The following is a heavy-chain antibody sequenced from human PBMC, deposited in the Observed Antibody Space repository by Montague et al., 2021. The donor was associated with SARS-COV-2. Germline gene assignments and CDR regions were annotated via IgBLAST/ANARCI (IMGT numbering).Heavy chain of an antibody. Sequence: SLRLSCAASGFTFSSYSMNWVRQAPGKGLEWVSSISSSSSYIYYADSVKGRFTISRDNAKNSLYLQMNSLRAEDTAVYYCARDDSSSWYSNWFDPWGQGTLVTVSS. D-gene: IGHD6-13*01. CDR3: ARDDSSSWYSNWFDP. J-gene: IGHJ5*02. CDR1: GFTFSSYS. CDR2: ISSSSSYI. V-gene: IGHV3-21*01.